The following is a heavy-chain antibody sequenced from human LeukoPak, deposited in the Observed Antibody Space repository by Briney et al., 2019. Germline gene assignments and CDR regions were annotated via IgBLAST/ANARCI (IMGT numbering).Heavy chain of an antibody. Sequence: SETLSLTCTVSGGSISSGSYYWGWIRQPPGKGLEWIGSIYYSGSTYYNPSLKSRVTISVDTSKNQFSLKLSSVTAADTAVYYCARHRRAAAGIPWYWFDPWGQGTLVTVSS. V-gene: IGHV4-39*01. J-gene: IGHJ5*02. CDR2: IYYSGST. CDR3: ARHRRAAAGIPWYWFDP. CDR1: GGSISSGSYY. D-gene: IGHD6-13*01.